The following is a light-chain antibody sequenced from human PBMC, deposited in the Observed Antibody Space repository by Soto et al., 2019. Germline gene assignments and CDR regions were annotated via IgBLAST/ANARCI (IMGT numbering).Light chain of an antibody. Sequence: EVVVTQSPGALSLSPGESATLSCRASQSVYINSLAWYQHKRGRAPRLLIYGASTRATAAPDRFTGSGSGTDFALTISSLEPEDAAVYYCQQYGDSPFTFGPGTNLDIK. CDR1: QSVYINS. J-gene: IGKJ2*01. V-gene: IGKV3-20*01. CDR3: QQYGDSPFT. CDR2: GAS.